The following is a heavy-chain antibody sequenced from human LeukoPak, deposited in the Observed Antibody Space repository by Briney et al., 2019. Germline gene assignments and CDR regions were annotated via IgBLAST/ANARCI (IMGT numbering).Heavy chain of an antibody. J-gene: IGHJ4*02. CDR1: GGSISSYY. CDR2: IYYSGST. D-gene: IGHD1-26*01. V-gene: IGHV4-59*01. Sequence: SETLSLTCTVSGGSISSYYWSWIRQPPGKGLEWIGYIYYSGSTNYNPSLKSRVTISVDTSKNQFSLKLSSVTAADTAAYYCARVRVGATTYNYFDYWGQGTLVTVSS. CDR3: ARVRVGATTYNYFDY.